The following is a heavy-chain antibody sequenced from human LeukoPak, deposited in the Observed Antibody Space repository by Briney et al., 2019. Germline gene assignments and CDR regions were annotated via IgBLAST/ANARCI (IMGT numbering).Heavy chain of an antibody. V-gene: IGHV1-46*01. Sequence: ASVKVSCKASGYTCTSYYMHWVRQAPGQGLEWMGIINPSGGSTSYAQKFQGRVTMTRDTSTSTVYMELSSLRSEDTAVYYCARDSVATISVEGYWFDPWGQGTLVTVSS. CDR3: ARDSVATISVEGYWFDP. CDR2: INPSGGST. D-gene: IGHD5-24*01. CDR1: GYTCTSYY. J-gene: IGHJ5*02.